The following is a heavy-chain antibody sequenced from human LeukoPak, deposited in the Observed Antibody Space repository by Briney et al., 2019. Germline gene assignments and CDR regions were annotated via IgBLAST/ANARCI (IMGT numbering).Heavy chain of an antibody. CDR1: GFTFSSYG. J-gene: IGHJ6*03. V-gene: IGHV3-30*02. CDR3: ARTANQGWWSQGGYYYMDV. Sequence: GGSLRLSCAASGFTFSSYGMHWVRQAPGKGLEWVAFIRYDGSNKYYADSVKGRFTISRDNSKNTLYLQMNSLRAEDTAVYYCARTANQGWWSQGGYYYMDVWGKGTTVTISS. CDR2: IRYDGSNK. D-gene: IGHD2-15*01.